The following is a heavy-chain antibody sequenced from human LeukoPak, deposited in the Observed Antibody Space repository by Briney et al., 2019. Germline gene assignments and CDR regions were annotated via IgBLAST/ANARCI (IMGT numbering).Heavy chain of an antibody. D-gene: IGHD2-15*01. CDR3: AKDLQRYCSGGSCNGY. CDR2: ISGSGGST. V-gene: IGHV3-23*01. Sequence: GGSLRLSCAASGFTFSSYAMSWVRQAPGKGLEWVSAISGSGGSTYYADSVKGRFTISRDNSKNTLYLQMNSLRAEDTAVYYCAKDLQRYCSGGSCNGYWGQGTLVTVSS. J-gene: IGHJ4*02. CDR1: GFTFSSYA.